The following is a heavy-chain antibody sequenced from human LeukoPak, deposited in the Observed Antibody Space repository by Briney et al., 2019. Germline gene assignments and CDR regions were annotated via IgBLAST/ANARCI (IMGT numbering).Heavy chain of an antibody. D-gene: IGHD6-19*01. CDR3: ARAPYSSGWYDY. Sequence: PGGSLRLSCAASGFTFDDYGMSWVRQAPGKGLEGVSGINCNGGSTVHADSVKGRFTISRDNAKNSLYMPMNSLRAEDTALYYCARAPYSSGWYDYWGQGTLVTVSS. CDR1: GFTFDDYG. CDR2: INCNGGST. V-gene: IGHV3-20*04. J-gene: IGHJ4*02.